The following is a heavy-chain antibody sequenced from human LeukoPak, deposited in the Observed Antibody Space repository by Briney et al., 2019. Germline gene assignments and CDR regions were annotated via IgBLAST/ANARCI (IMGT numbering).Heavy chain of an antibody. CDR1: GGTFSSYA. J-gene: IGHJ1*01. CDR3: ARVPLHDDSGHYYPH. CDR2: IIPTFGTA. D-gene: IGHD3-22*01. V-gene: IGHV1-69*13. Sequence: GASVKVSCKASGGTFSSYAISWVRQAPGQGLEWMGGIIPTFGTANYAQKFQGRVTITADESTSTAYMELSSLRSEDTAVYYCARVPLHDDSGHYYPHWGQGTLVTVSS.